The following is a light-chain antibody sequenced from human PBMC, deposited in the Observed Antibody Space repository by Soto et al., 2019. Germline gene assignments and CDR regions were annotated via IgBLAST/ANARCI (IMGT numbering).Light chain of an antibody. CDR1: QSVSSSY. Sequence: EIVLTQSPGTLSLSPGERATLSCSASQSVSSSYLAWYQQKPGQAPRLLIYGASSRATGIPDRFSGRGSGTDFTLTISRLEPEDFAVYYCQQYGSSLTWTFGQGTKVEIK. CDR2: GAS. CDR3: QQYGSSLTWT. J-gene: IGKJ1*01. V-gene: IGKV3-20*01.